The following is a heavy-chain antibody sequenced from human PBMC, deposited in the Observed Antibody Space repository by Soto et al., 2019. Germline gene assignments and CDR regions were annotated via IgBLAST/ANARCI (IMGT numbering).Heavy chain of an antibody. D-gene: IGHD5-12*01. V-gene: IGHV3-23*01. CDR3: ARDGDIVATSINYYYYYGMDV. Sequence: GGSLRLSCAASGFTFSSYAMSWVRQAPGKGLEWVSAISGSGGSTYYADSVKGRFTISRDNSKNTLYLQMNSPRAEDTAVYYCARDGDIVATSINYYYYYGMDVWGQGTTVTVSS. CDR2: ISGSGGST. J-gene: IGHJ6*02. CDR1: GFTFSSYA.